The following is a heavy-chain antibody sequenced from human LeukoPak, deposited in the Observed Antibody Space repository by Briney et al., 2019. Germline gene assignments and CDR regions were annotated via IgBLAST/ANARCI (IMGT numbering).Heavy chain of an antibody. Sequence: SETLSLTCAVYGGSFSDYYWSWIRQPPGKGLEWIGEINHSGSTNYNPSLKSRVTISVDTSKNQFSLKLSSVTAADAAVYYCARGGVGGFMVRGVTYFDYWGQGTLVTVSS. CDR3: ARGGVGGFMVRGVTYFDY. CDR1: GGSFSDYY. J-gene: IGHJ4*02. CDR2: INHSGST. D-gene: IGHD3-10*01. V-gene: IGHV4-34*01.